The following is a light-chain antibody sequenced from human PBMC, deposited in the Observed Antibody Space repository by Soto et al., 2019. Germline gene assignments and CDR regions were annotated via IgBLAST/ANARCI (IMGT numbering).Light chain of an antibody. CDR2: GAS. CDR1: QSVRSTS. CDR3: QQYGTSEII. J-gene: IGKJ5*01. V-gene: IGKV3-20*01. Sequence: EIVLTQSPGTLSLSPGERATLSCRASQSVRSTSLAWYQQKPGQAPRLLIYGASNRATGIPDRFSGSGSGTDFTLTISRLETEDFAVFYCQQYGTSEIIFGQGTRREIK.